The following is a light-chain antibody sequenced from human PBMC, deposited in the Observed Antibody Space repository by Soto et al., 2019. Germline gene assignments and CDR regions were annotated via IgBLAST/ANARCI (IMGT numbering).Light chain of an antibody. J-gene: IGKJ1*01. CDR2: GAS. Sequence: EIVMTQSPATLSVSPGERVTLSCRASQSVSGRYLAWYQQKPGQAPRLLIYGASSRATGIPDRFSGSGSGTDFTLTISRLEPEDFAVYYCQQYGISPRTFGQGTKVDI. V-gene: IGKV3-20*01. CDR3: QQYGISPRT. CDR1: QSVSGRY.